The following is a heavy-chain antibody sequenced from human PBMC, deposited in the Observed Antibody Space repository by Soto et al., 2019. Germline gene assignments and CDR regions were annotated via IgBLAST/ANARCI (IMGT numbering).Heavy chain of an antibody. CDR3: TTAEYSGYERFDY. J-gene: IGHJ4*02. Sequence: GGSLRLSCAASGFTFSNAWMSWVRQAPGKGLEWVGRIKSKTDGGTTDYAAPVKGRFTISRDDSKNTLYLQMNSLKTEDTAVYYCTTAEYSGYERFDYWGQGTLVTVSS. V-gene: IGHV3-15*01. D-gene: IGHD5-12*01. CDR2: IKSKTDGGTT. CDR1: GFTFSNAW.